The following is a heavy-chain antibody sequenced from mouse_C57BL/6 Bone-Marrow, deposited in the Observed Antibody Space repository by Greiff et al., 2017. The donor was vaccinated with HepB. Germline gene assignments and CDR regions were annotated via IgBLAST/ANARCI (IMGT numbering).Heavy chain of an antibody. J-gene: IGHJ2*01. Sequence: DVQLQESGEGLVKPGGSLKLSCAASGFTFSSYAMSWVRQTPEKRLEWVAYISSGGAYIYYADTVKGRFTISRDNARNTLYLQMSSLKSEDTAMYYCTRDPYYSNYDYWGQGTTLTVSS. CDR2: ISSGGAYI. CDR1: GFTFSSYA. V-gene: IGHV5-9-1*02. D-gene: IGHD2-5*01. CDR3: TRDPYYSNYDY.